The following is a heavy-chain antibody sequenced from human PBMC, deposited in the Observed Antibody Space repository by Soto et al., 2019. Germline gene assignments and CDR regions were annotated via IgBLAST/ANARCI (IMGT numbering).Heavy chain of an antibody. CDR2: IYYSGST. J-gene: IGHJ6*02. V-gene: IGHV4-39*07. Sequence: SETLSLTCTVSGGSISSSSYYWGWIRQPPGKGLEWIGSIYYSGSTYYNPSLKSRVTISVDTSKNQFSLKLSSVTAADTAVYYCARDKAPSVYCGGDCYQVSRYYYGMDVWGQGTTVTVSS. D-gene: IGHD2-21*02. CDR1: GGSISSSSYY. CDR3: ARDKAPSVYCGGDCYQVSRYYYGMDV.